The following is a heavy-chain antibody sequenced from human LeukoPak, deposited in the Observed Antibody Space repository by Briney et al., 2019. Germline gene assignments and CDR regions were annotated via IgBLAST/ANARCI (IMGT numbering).Heavy chain of an antibody. CDR3: ARDFIAARINFDY. D-gene: IGHD6-6*01. J-gene: IGHJ4*02. CDR2: IYYSGST. CDR1: GGSISSSTYF. Sequence: SETLSLTCTVSGGSISSSTYFWGWIRQPPGKGLEWIGTIYYSGSTYYNPSLKSRVTISVDSSKNQFSLKLSSVTAADTAVYYCARDFIAARINFDYWGQGTLVTISS. V-gene: IGHV4-39*07.